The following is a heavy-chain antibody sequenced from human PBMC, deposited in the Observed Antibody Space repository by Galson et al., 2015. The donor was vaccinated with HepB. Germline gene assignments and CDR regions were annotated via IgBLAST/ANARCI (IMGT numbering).Heavy chain of an antibody. Sequence: PALVKPTQTLTLTCTFSGFSLSTSGMCVSWIRQPPGKALEWLARIDWDDDKYYSTSLKTRLTISKDTSKNQVVLTMTNMDPVDTATYYCARSLRDGYTLMGGHLDYWGQGTLVTVSS. V-gene: IGHV2-70*11. CDR1: GFSLSTSGMC. J-gene: IGHJ4*02. CDR3: ARSLRDGYTLMGGHLDY. D-gene: IGHD5-24*01. CDR2: IDWDDDK.